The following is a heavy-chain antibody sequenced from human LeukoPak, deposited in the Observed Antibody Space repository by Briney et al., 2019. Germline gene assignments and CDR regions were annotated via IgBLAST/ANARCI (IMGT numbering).Heavy chain of an antibody. J-gene: IGHJ4*02. V-gene: IGHV4-30-2*01. CDR3: ARSGIQLLPLDY. CDR1: GGSISSGGYY. D-gene: IGHD5-18*01. CDR2: IIHSGST. Sequence: SQTLSLTCTVSGGSISSGGYYWSWIRQPPGKWLEWIGEIIHSGSTNYNPSLKSRVTISLDTSKNQFSLKLSSVTAADTAVYYCARSGIQLLPLDYWGQGTLVTVSP.